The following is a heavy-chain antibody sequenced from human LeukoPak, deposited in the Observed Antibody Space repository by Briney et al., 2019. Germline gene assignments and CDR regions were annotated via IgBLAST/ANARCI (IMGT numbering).Heavy chain of an antibody. CDR1: GYTFTSYG. CDR2: ISAYNGNT. D-gene: IGHD3-3*01. J-gene: IGHJ6*03. CDR3: ARDSPTYYDFWSGYYTGYYYYYYMDV. Sequence: ASVKVSCKASGYTFTSYGISWVRQAPGQGLEWMGWISAYNGNTNYAQKLQGRVTMTTDTSTSTAYMELRSLRSDDTAVYYCARDSPTYYDFWSGYYTGYYYYYYMDVWGKGTTVTVSS. V-gene: IGHV1-18*01.